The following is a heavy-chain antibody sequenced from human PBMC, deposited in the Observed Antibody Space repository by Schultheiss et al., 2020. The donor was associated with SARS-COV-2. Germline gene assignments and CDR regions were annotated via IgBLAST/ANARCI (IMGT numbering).Heavy chain of an antibody. J-gene: IGHJ4*02. V-gene: IGHV3-33*01. CDR1: GFTFSSYG. CDR3: ARADSSGYFSY. Sequence: GESLKISCAASGFTFSSYGMHWVRQAPGKGLEWVAVIWYDGSNKYYADSVKGRFTISRDNSKNTLYLQMNSLRAEDTAVYYCARADSSGYFSYWGQGTLVTVSS. D-gene: IGHD3-22*01. CDR2: IWYDGSNK.